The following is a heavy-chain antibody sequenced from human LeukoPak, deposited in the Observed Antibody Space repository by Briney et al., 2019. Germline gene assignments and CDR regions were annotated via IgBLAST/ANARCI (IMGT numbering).Heavy chain of an antibody. CDR2: IYHSGST. J-gene: IGHJ4*02. Sequence: SQTLSLTCTVSGGSISSGSYYWSWIRQPPGKGLEWIGEIYHSGSTNYNPSPKSRVTISVDKSKNQSSLKLSSVTAADTAVYYCARVGSSWYYFDYWGQGTLVTVSS. CDR3: ARVGSSWYYFDY. D-gene: IGHD6-13*01. CDR1: GGSISSGSYY. V-gene: IGHV4-39*07.